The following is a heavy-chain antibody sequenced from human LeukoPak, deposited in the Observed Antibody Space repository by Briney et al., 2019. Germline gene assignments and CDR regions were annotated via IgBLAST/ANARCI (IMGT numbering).Heavy chain of an antibody. CDR1: GFTFSSYG. CDR2: IWYDGSNK. V-gene: IGHV3-33*06. Sequence: PGRSLRLSCAASGFTFSSYGMHWVRQAPGKGLEWVAVIWYDGSNKYYADSVKGRFTISRDNSKNTLYALYLQMNSLRAEDTAVYYCAKETSSGYFDYWGQGTLVTVSS. D-gene: IGHD6-19*01. J-gene: IGHJ4*02. CDR3: AKETSSGYFDY.